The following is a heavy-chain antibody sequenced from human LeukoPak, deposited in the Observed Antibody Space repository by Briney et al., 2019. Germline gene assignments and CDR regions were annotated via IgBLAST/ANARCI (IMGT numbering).Heavy chain of an antibody. J-gene: IGHJ6*02. Sequence: GGSLRLSCAASGFTFSSYWMHWVRQAPGKGLVWVSRINSDGSSTSYADSVKGRFTISRDNAKNTLYLQMNSLRAEDTAVYYCARESDYCYYGMDVWGQGTTVTVSS. V-gene: IGHV3-74*01. CDR2: INSDGSST. CDR1: GFTFSSYW. CDR3: ARESDYCYYGMDV.